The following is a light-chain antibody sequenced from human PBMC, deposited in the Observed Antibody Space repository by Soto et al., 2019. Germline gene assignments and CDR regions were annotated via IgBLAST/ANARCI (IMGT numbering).Light chain of an antibody. V-gene: IGKV3-20*01. CDR2: GAS. CDR1: QSVTTQ. CDR3: QQYGGSTRT. Sequence: IVLTHSPGTLSLSPWERATLSCRASQSVTTQLAWYQQKPGQAPRLIIHGASSRATGVPDRITGSGSGTDFTLSISRLEPEDFAVYYCQQYGGSTRTFGQGTKVDIK. J-gene: IGKJ1*01.